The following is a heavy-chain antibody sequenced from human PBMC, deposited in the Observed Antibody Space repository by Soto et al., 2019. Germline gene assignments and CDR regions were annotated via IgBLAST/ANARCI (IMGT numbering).Heavy chain of an antibody. J-gene: IGHJ6*02. CDR3: ARDRVIYYYYGMDV. D-gene: IGHD3-10*01. CDR2: ISSSSSYI. CDR1: GFTFSSYI. Sequence: GGSLRLSCAASGFTFSSYIMNWVRQAPGKGLEWVSSISSSSSYIYYADSVKGRFTISRDNAKNSLYLQMNSLRAEDTAVYYCARDRVIYYYYGMDVWGQGTTATV. V-gene: IGHV3-21*01.